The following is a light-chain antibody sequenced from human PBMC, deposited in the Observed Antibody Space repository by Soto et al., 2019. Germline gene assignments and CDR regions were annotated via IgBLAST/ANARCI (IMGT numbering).Light chain of an antibody. CDR2: DAS. V-gene: IGKV1D-13*01. CDR3: QQCNNYPPS. J-gene: IGKJ2*01. CDR1: QGISTD. Sequence: ATPLTQSPSSLSASVGDRVTITCRASQGISTDVAWYQQKPGKAPKVLISDASKVQSGVPSSFSGSGSVTDFTLIISSLQPEDFATYYCQQCNNYPPSFGQGTKLEIK.